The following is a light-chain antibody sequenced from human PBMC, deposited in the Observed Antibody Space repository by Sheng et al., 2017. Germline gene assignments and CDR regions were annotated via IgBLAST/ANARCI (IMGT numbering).Light chain of an antibody. CDR2: DDS. Sequence: SYVLTQPPSVSVAPGQTARITCGGNNIGSKSVHWYQQKAGQAPVLVVYDDSDRPSRIPERFSGSNSGNTATLTISRVEAGDEADYYCQVWDRASDHYVFGTGTKVTVL. J-gene: IGLJ1*01. CDR1: NIGSKS. CDR3: QVWDRASDHYV. V-gene: IGLV3-21*02.